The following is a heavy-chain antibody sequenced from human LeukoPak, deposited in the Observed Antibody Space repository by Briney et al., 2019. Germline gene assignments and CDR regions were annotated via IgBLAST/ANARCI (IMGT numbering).Heavy chain of an antibody. CDR2: IYTSGST. Sequence: PSETLSLTCTVSGYSISSGYYWSWIRQPAGKGLEWIGRIYTSGSTNYNPSLKSRVTMSVDTSKNQFSLKLSSVTAADTAVHYCARSPYYYYYMDVWGKGTTVTVSS. CDR1: GYSISSGYY. CDR3: ARSPYYYYYMDV. J-gene: IGHJ6*03. V-gene: IGHV4-4*07.